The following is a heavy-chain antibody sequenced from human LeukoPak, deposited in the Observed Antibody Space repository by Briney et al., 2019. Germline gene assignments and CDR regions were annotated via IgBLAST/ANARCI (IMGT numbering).Heavy chain of an antibody. D-gene: IGHD4-17*01. CDR2: IHYSGST. CDR1: GGSVRSYSYY. Sequence: KPSETLSLTCTVSGGSVRSYSYYWTWIRQPPGKGLEWIGYIHYSGSTNYNPSLKSRVTISLDTSKSQFSLKLTSVTAADTAVYYCARDRDYGDSGRAPDIWGQGTLVTVSS. CDR3: ARDRDYGDSGRAPDI. J-gene: IGHJ3*02. V-gene: IGHV4-61*01.